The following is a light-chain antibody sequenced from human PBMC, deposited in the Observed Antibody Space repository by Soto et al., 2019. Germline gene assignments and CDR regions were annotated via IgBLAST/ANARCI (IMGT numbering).Light chain of an antibody. V-gene: IGKV3-15*01. CDR1: QSVRTN. J-gene: IGKJ4*01. CDR2: GAS. Sequence: EIVMTQSPATLSVSPGDWATLSCRASQSVRTNLAWYQQKPGQAPRLLIYGASTRATGIPDRFSGSGSGTEFTLTISSLQSEDCAIYYCQQYHTWPITFGGGTKVDIK. CDR3: QQYHTWPIT.